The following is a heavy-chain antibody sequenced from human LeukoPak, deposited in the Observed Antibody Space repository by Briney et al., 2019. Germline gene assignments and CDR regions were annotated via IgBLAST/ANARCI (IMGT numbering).Heavy chain of an antibody. CDR3: AREYSSGWRSAFDI. CDR2: IYSGGST. D-gene: IGHD6-19*01. CDR1: GFTVSSNY. J-gene: IGHJ3*02. Sequence: PGGSLRLSCAASGFTVSSNYMNWVRQAPGKGLEWVSVIYSGGSTYYADSVKGRFTISRDNSKNTLYLQMNSLRAEDTAVYYCAREYSSGWRSAFDIWGQGTMVTVSS. V-gene: IGHV3-66*01.